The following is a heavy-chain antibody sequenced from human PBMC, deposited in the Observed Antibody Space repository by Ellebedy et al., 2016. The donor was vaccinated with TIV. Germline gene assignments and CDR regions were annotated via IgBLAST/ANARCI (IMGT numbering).Heavy chain of an antibody. CDR2: IYYSGST. J-gene: IGHJ6*03. Sequence: SETLSLTXTVSGGSVSSGSYYWSWIRQPPGKGLEWIGYIYYSGSTNYNPSLKSRVTISVDTSKNQFSLKLSSVTAADTAVYYCARGYSNYGGYYYYMDVWGKGTTVTVSS. CDR3: ARGYSNYGGYYYYMDV. D-gene: IGHD4-11*01. V-gene: IGHV4-61*01. CDR1: GGSVSSGSYY.